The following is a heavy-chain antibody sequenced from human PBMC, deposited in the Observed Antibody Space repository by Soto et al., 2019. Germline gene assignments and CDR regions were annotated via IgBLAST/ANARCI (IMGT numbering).Heavy chain of an antibody. V-gene: IGHV1-69*01. Sequence: QVQLVQSGPEVKKPGSSVKVSCKASGDTFNSYVITWVRQAPGQGLEWLGGIITAFGTTSYAQNFQGRLTISADEAVTTGHMELSSLTSDDTAMYYCTRSYGYTFGGSLDNWGQGTLVTVSS. CDR2: IITAFGTT. D-gene: IGHD5-18*01. J-gene: IGHJ4*02. CDR1: GDTFNSYV. CDR3: TRSYGYTFGGSLDN.